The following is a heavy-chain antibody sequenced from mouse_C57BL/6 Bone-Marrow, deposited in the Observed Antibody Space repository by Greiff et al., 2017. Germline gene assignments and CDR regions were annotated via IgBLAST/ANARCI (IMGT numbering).Heavy chain of an antibody. D-gene: IGHD4-1*01. CDR3: TANWGAY. V-gene: IGHV14-4*01. CDR1: GFNIKDDY. CDR2: IDPENGDT. J-gene: IGHJ3*01. Sequence: EVQLQQSGAELVRPGASVKLSCTASGFNIKDDYMHWVKQRPEQGLAWIGWIDPENGDTEYASKFQGKAPITAGPSSNTAYLQLSSLTSEDTAVYYCTANWGAYWGQGTLVTVSA.